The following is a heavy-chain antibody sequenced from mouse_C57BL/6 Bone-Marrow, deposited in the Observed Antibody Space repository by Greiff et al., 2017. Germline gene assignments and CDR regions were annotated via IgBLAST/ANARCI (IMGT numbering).Heavy chain of an antibody. CDR3: ARHGNWYRFAY. V-gene: IGHV5-9*01. Sequence: EVMLVESGGGLVKPGGSLKLSCAASGFTFSSYTMSWVRQTPEKRLEWVATISGGGGNPYYPASVKGRFTISRDNAKNTLYLQMSSLRSEDTALYYCARHGNWYRFAYWGQGTLVTVSA. D-gene: IGHD4-1*01. J-gene: IGHJ3*01. CDR2: ISGGGGNP. CDR1: GFTFSSYT.